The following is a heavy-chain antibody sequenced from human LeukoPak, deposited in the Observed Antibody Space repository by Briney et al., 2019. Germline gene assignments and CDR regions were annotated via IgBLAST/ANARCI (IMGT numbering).Heavy chain of an antibody. CDR3: ARGSSLGWFDP. J-gene: IGHJ5*02. Sequence: PSETLSLTCTVSGGSISSSSYYWGWIRQPPGKGLEWIGSIYYSGSTYYNPSLKSRVTISVDTSKNQFSLKLSSVTAADTAVYYCARGSSLGWFDPWGQGTLVTVSS. CDR2: IYYSGST. CDR1: GGSISSSSYY. V-gene: IGHV4-39*07. D-gene: IGHD6-6*01.